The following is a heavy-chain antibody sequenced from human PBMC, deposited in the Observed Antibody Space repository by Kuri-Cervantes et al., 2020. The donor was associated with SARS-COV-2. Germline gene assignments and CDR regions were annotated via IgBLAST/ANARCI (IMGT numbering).Heavy chain of an antibody. CDR3: ARSVSRTIFGVGNWFDP. D-gene: IGHD3-3*01. V-gene: IGHV1-2*02. CDR2: INPNSGGT. CDR1: GYTFTGYY. J-gene: IGHJ5*02. Sequence: ASVKVSCKASGYTFTGYYMHWVRQAPGQGLEWMGWINPNSGGTNYAQKFQGRVTMTRDTSISTAYMELSRLRSEDTAVYYCARSVSRTIFGVGNWFDPWGQGTLVTVSS.